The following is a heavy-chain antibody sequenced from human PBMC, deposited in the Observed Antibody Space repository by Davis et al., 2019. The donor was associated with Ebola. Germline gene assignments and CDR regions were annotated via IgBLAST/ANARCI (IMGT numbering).Heavy chain of an antibody. CDR3: ARDVGGRAGY. V-gene: IGHV3-74*01. J-gene: IGHJ4*02. CDR2: INPDGSST. Sequence: PGGSLRLSCAASGFTLSKYWVHWVRQAPGKGLVWVSRINPDGSSTAYADSVRGRFTISRDNAKNTLFLQMNSLRADDTAVYYCARDVGGRAGYWGQGTLVTVSS. CDR1: GFTLSKYW.